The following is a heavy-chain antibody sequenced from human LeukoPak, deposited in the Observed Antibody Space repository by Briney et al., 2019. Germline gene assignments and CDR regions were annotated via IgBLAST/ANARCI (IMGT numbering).Heavy chain of an antibody. CDR3: ARDTDLYYYDSSGYSPLMRGAFDI. Sequence: SETLSLTCTVSGGSISSSSYYWGWIRQHPGKGLEWIGYIYYSGSTYYNPSLKSRVTISVDTSKNQFSLKLSSVTAADTAVYYCARDTDLYYYDSSGYSPLMRGAFDIWGQGTMVTVSS. V-gene: IGHV4-31*03. CDR1: GGSISSSSYY. CDR2: IYYSGST. D-gene: IGHD3-22*01. J-gene: IGHJ3*02.